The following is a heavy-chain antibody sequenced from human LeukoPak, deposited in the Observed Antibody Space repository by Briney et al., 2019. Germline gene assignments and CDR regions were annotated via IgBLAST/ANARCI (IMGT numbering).Heavy chain of an antibody. D-gene: IGHD5-18*01. V-gene: IGHV3-7*03. J-gene: IGHJ6*02. CDR2: IKQDGSEK. Sequence: PGGSLRLSCAASGFTFSSYAMSWVRQAPGKGLEWVANIKQDGSEKYYVDSVKGRFTISRDNAKNSLYLQMNSLRAEDTAVYYRARDGYPFYGYRLLGYYYYGMDVWAKGPRSSSP. CDR1: GFTFSSYA. CDR3: ARDGYPFYGYRLLGYYYYGMDV.